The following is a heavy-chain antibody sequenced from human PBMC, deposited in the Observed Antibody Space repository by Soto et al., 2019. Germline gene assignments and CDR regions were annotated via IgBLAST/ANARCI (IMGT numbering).Heavy chain of an antibody. J-gene: IGHJ4*02. V-gene: IGHV3-21*01. Sequence: PGGSLRLSCTASGFTFGTMNWVRQAPGKGLEWVSSISSSGSSIYYADPVKGRFTLSRDKARNLLFLQMDSLRAEDTAVYYCAIGVVGATYNYWGQGTLVTVSS. CDR3: AIGVVGATYNY. CDR2: ISSSGSSI. D-gene: IGHD1-26*01. CDR1: GFTFGT.